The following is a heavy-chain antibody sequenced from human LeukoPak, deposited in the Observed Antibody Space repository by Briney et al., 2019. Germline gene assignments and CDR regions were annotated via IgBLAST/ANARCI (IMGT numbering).Heavy chain of an antibody. V-gene: IGHV4-30-4*01. D-gene: IGHD4-23*01. CDR3: ARGNYGGNSDFRDFDY. CDR2: IYYSGST. CDR1: GGSISNTNW. Sequence: SETLSLTCGVSGGSISNTNWWTWVRQPPGKGLEWIGYIYYSGSTYYNPPLKSRVTISVDTSKNQFSLKLSSVTAADTAVYYCARGNYGGNSDFRDFDYWGQGTLVTVSS. J-gene: IGHJ4*02.